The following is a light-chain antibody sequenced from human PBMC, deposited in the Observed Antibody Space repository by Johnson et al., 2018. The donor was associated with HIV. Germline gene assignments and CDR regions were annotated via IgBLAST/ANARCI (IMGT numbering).Light chain of an antibody. J-gene: IGLJ1*01. Sequence: SVLTLPPSVSAAPGQKVTISCSGSSSNIGSNFVSWFQQLPGKAPKLLIYDNNKRPLGIPDRSSGSKSGTSATLGITGLQTGDEADYYCGTWDSSLSAPYGLGTGTKVTGL. CDR3: GTWDSSLSAPYG. CDR2: DNN. V-gene: IGLV1-51*01. CDR1: SSNIGSNF.